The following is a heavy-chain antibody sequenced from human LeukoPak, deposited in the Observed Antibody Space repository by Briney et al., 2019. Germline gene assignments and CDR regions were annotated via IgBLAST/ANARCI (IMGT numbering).Heavy chain of an antibody. D-gene: IGHD3-22*01. CDR3: ARHVPPYYYDSSGSKHAFDI. Sequence: SETLSLTCSVSGGSVSGYYWTWIRQPPGRGLEWIGYMYYSGGTNYNPSLWSRVTISVDTSKNQVSLKLSSVTAADTAVYYCARHVPPYYYDSSGSKHAFDIWGQGTMVTVSS. CDR1: GGSVSGYY. J-gene: IGHJ3*02. CDR2: MYYSGGT. V-gene: IGHV4-59*08.